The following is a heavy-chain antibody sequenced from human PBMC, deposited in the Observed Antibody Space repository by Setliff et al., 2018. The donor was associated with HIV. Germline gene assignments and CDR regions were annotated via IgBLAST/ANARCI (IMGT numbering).Heavy chain of an antibody. J-gene: IGHJ4*02. CDR2: IYWNDDK. V-gene: IGHV2-5*01. CDR1: GFSLSTSGVG. Sequence: SGPTLVNPTETLTLTCTFSGFSLSTSGVGVGWIRQPPGKALEWLALIYWNDDKRYSPSLKSRLTITKDISKNQVVLTMTNMDPVDTATYYCAHSRTIFGVVIIDTCFDYWGQGTLVTVSS. CDR3: AHSRTIFGVVIIDTCFDY. D-gene: IGHD3-3*01.